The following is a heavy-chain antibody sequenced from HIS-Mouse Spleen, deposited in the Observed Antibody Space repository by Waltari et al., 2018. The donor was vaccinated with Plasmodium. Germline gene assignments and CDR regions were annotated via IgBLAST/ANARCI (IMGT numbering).Heavy chain of an antibody. CDR3: ARDRITGTSYFDY. CDR2: IYYSASA. Sequence: QLQLQESGPGLVKPSETLSLTCTVSGGSISSSSYYWGWIRQPPGKGLEWIGSIYYSASAYDTPSLKSRVTILVDTSKNQFSLKLSSVTAADTAVYYCARDRITGTSYFDYWGQGTLVTVSS. CDR1: GGSISSSSYY. D-gene: IGHD1-7*01. J-gene: IGHJ4*02. V-gene: IGHV4-39*07.